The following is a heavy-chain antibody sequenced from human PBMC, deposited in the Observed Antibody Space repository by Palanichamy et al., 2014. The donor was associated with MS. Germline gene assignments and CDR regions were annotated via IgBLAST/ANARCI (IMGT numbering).Heavy chain of an antibody. CDR1: GFTFSHYW. CDR2: INEDGIVK. CDR3: SRVCDPHDNSDL. D-gene: IGHD3-22*01. Sequence: EVQLVQSGGGLVXPGGSLTLSCAASGFTFSHYWMSWIRQDSGKGLEWVANINEDGIVKYYMASVEGRFTISRDNAKNSLYLQMNSLRADDTAIYYCSRVCDPHDNSDLWGQGTLVTVSS. J-gene: IGHJ5*02. V-gene: IGHV3-7*01.